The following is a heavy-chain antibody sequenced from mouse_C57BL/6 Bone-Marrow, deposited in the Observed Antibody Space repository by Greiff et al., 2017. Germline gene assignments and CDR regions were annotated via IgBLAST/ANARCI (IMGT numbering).Heavy chain of an antibody. V-gene: IGHV1-85*01. CDR2: IYPRDGST. D-gene: IGHD1-1*01. Sequence: QVQLQQPGPELVKPGASVKLSCKASGYTFTSYDINWVKQRPGQGLEWIGWIYPRDGSTKYNEKFKGKATLTVDTSSSTAYMELHSLTSEDSAVYFCARRGYYYGSSYAMDYWGQGTSVTVSS. J-gene: IGHJ4*01. CDR1: GYTFTSYD. CDR3: ARRGYYYGSSYAMDY.